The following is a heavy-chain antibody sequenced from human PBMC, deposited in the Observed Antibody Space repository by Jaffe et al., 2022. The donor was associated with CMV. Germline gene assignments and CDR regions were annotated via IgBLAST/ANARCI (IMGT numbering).Heavy chain of an antibody. CDR2: ISWNSGSI. D-gene: IGHD3-22*01. Sequence: EVQLVESGGGLVQPGRSLRLSCAASGFTFDDYAMHWVRQTPGKGLEWVSGISWNSGSIGYADSVKGRFTISRDNAKNSLYLQMNSLRAEDTALYYCAKDSYYDSGGVFDPWGQGTLVTVSS. J-gene: IGHJ5*02. CDR3: AKDSYYDSGGVFDP. CDR1: GFTFDDYA. V-gene: IGHV3-9*01.